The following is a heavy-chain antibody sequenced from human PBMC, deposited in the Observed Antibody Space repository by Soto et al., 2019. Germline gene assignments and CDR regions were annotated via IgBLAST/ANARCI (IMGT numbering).Heavy chain of an antibody. J-gene: IGHJ6*02. D-gene: IGHD6-19*01. V-gene: IGHV4-4*02. CDR1: GGSISSSNW. Sequence: SETLSLTCAVSGGSISSSNWWSWVRQPPGKGLEWIGEIYHSGSTNYNPSLKSRVTISVDKSKNQFSLKLSSVTAADTAVYYCARHSSSGWAYYYYYGMDVWGQGTTVTVSS. CDR3: ARHSSSGWAYYYYYGMDV. CDR2: IYHSGST.